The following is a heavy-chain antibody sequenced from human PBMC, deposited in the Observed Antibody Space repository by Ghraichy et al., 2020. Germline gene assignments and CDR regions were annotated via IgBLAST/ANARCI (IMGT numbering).Heavy chain of an antibody. CDR2: INHSGST. Sequence: SETLSLTCAVYGGSFSGYYWSWIRQPPGKGLEWIGEINHSGSTNYNPSLKSRVTISVDTSKNQFSLKLSSVTAADTAVYYCARGSVPAAIDYWGQGTLVTVSS. D-gene: IGHD2-2*02. CDR1: GGSFSGYY. V-gene: IGHV4-34*01. J-gene: IGHJ4*02. CDR3: ARGSVPAAIDY.